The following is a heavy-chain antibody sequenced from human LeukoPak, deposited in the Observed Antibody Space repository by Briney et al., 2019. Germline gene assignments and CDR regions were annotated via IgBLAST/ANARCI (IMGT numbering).Heavy chain of an antibody. CDR3: ASQTGYCSSTSCYKPKGHFDY. CDR2: IRYDGSNK. CDR1: GFTFSSYG. Sequence: PGGSLRLSCAASGFTFSSYGMHWVLQAPGKGLEWVAFIRYDGSNKYYADSVKGRFTISRDNSKNTLYLQMNSLRAEDTAVYYCASQTGYCSSTSCYKPKGHFDYWGQGTLVTVSS. D-gene: IGHD2-2*02. V-gene: IGHV3-30*02. J-gene: IGHJ4*02.